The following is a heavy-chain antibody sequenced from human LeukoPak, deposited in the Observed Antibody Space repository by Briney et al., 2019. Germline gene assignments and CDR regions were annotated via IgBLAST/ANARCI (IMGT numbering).Heavy chain of an antibody. D-gene: IGHD3-3*01. CDR2: INTKSGRT. Sequence: VASVKVSCKTSGYSFTDYYIHWVRQAPGQGLEWMGWINTKSGRTSSARKFKGRVTMTRDPSITTVYMDMAWLTSDDTAIYFCARADFIDAGPYLIGPWGQGTLVTVSS. V-gene: IGHV1-2*02. CDR3: ARADFIDAGPYLIGP. J-gene: IGHJ5*02. CDR1: GYSFTDYY.